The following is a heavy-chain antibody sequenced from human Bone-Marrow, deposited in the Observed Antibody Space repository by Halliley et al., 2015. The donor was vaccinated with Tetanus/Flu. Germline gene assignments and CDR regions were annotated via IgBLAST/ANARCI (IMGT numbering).Heavy chain of an antibody. D-gene: IGHD1-7*01. J-gene: IGHJ4*02. CDR3: ARAGGGNYPFDY. V-gene: IGHV3-74*01. CDR2: ISTDGDAT. Sequence: SLRLSCAASGFTFSSYWMHWVRQAPGKGLVWVSRISTDGDATTYADSVKGRFTISRDNARNTLYLQMDSLRAEDTAVYYCARAGGGNYPFDYWGQGTLVTVSS. CDR1: GFTFSSYW.